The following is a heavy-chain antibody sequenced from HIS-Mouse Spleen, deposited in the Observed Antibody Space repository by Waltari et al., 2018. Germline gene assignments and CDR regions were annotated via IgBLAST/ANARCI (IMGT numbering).Heavy chain of an antibody. CDR3: ARHPEIAAAVGAFDI. Sequence: QVQLVQSGAEVKKPGSSVKVSCKASGGTFSSYAISWVRQAPGQGLEWMGRIIPILGIANYEQKVQGRVTITADKSTSTAYMELSSLRSEDTAVYYCARHPEIAAAVGAFDIWGQGTMVTVSS. CDR2: IIPILGIA. D-gene: IGHD6-13*01. V-gene: IGHV1-69*04. CDR1: GGTFSSYA. J-gene: IGHJ3*02.